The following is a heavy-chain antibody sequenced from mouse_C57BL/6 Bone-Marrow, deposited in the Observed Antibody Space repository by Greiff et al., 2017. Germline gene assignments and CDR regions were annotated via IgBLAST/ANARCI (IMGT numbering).Heavy chain of an antibody. V-gene: IGHV1-19*01. CDR1: GYTFTDYY. Sequence: EVQLQQSGPALVKPGASVKMSCKASGYTFTDYYMNWVKQSHGKSLEWIGVINPYNGGTSYNQKFKGKATLTVDKSSSTAYMELNSLTSEDSAVYYCARCYYGSSYYFDYWGQGTTLTVSS. CDR3: ARCYYGSSYYFDY. CDR2: INPYNGGT. D-gene: IGHD1-1*01. J-gene: IGHJ2*01.